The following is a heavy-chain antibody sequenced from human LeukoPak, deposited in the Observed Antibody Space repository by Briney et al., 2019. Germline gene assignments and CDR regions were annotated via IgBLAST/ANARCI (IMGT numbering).Heavy chain of an antibody. V-gene: IGHV4-59*08. CDR2: IYYSGST. CDR1: GGSISSYY. D-gene: IGHD3-10*01. Sequence: SEALSLTCTVSGGSISSYYWSWIRQPPGKGLEWIGYIYYSGSTNYNPSLKSRVTISVDTSKNQFSLKLSSVTAADTAVYYCARHGTMVRGVILDWGQGTLVTVSS. CDR3: ARHGTMVRGVILD. J-gene: IGHJ4*02.